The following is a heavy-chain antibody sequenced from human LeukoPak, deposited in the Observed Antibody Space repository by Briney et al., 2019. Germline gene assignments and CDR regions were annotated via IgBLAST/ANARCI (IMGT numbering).Heavy chain of an antibody. V-gene: IGHV1-2*06. CDR1: GYTFTGYY. J-gene: IGHJ4*02. CDR3: ARDLGRDGYNYYS. CDR2: INPNSGGT. D-gene: IGHD5-24*01. Sequence: ASVKVSCKAPGYTFTGYYMHWVRQAPGQGLEWMGRINPNSGGTNYAQKFQGRVTMTRDPSISTAYMEVSCLRSDDTAVYYCARDLGRDGYNYYSWGQGTLVTVSS.